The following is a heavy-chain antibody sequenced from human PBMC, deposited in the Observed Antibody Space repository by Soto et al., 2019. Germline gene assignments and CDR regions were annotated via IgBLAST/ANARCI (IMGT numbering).Heavy chain of an antibody. CDR1: GYTFTSYG. J-gene: IGHJ6*02. CDR2: ISAYNGNT. D-gene: IGHD6-19*01. CDR3: ATRDFDDPIAVDRGYYYYGMDF. Sequence: QVQLVQSGADVKKPGASVKVSCKASGYTFTSYGISWVRQAPGQGLEWMGWISAYNGNTNYAQKLQGRVTITTDTSKSTAYMELRSLRSDDTAVYYCATRDFDDPIAVDRGYYYYGMDFWGQGTTVTVSS. V-gene: IGHV1-18*04.